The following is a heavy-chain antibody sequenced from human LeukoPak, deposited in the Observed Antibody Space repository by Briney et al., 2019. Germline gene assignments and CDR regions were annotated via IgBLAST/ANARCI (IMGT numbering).Heavy chain of an antibody. CDR2: IYYSGST. CDR1: GGSISSSSYY. Sequence: PSETLSLTCTVSGGSISSSSYYWGWIRQPPGKGLEWIGSIYYSGSTYYNPSLKSRVTISVDTSKNQFSLKLSSVTAADTAVYFCARDVQYYYDGNNWFDPWGQGTLVTVSS. J-gene: IGHJ5*02. D-gene: IGHD3-22*01. CDR3: ARDVQYYYDGNNWFDP. V-gene: IGHV4-39*07.